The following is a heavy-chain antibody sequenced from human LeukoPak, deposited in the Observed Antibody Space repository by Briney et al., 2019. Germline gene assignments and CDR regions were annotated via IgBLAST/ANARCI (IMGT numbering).Heavy chain of an antibody. CDR1: GFTFSSYS. Sequence: PPGGPLRLSCAASGFTFSSYSMNWVRQAPGKGLEGVSYISSSSSAIYYADSVKGRFTISRDNAKNSLYLQMNSLRDEDTAVYYCARDRDYCSSTSCYSDAFDIWGQGTMVTVSS. D-gene: IGHD2-2*01. CDR3: ARDRDYCSSTSCYSDAFDI. V-gene: IGHV3-48*02. CDR2: ISSSSSAI. J-gene: IGHJ3*02.